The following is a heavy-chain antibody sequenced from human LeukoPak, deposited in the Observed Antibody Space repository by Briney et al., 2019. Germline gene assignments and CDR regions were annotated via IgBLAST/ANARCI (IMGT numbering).Heavy chain of an antibody. CDR2: TSSDGGFK. Sequence: GGSLRLSCAASAFTFSTYSMHWVRQAPGKGLEWVAVTSSDGGFKYYADSVKGRLTISRDNSKNTLYLQMNSPRAEDTGVYYCARDPVPAAARHFDYWGRGTLVTVSS. D-gene: IGHD2-2*01. J-gene: IGHJ4*01. CDR3: ARDPVPAAARHFDY. V-gene: IGHV3-30-3*01. CDR1: AFTFSTYS.